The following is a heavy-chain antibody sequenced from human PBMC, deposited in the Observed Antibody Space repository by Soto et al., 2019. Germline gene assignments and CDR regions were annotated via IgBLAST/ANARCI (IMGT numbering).Heavy chain of an antibody. J-gene: IGHJ5*02. D-gene: IGHD6-13*01. CDR3: EIDWRYSISWYCFDP. Sequence: QVQLVQSGAEVKKPGSSVKVSCKASGGTFSSYAISWVRQAPGQGLEWMGGIIPIFGTANYAQKFQGRVTSTAAESTSSVELERLSLRSEDTAVYSCEIDWRYSISWYCFDPWGQGTLVTVSS. CDR1: GGTFSSYA. V-gene: IGHV1-69*01. CDR2: IIPIFGTA.